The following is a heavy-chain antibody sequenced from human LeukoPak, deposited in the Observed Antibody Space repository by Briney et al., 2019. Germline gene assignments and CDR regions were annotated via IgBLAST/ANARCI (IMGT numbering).Heavy chain of an antibody. CDR3: ARGPWGRYCSSTSCPYYFDY. V-gene: IGHV1-2*02. CDR1: GYTFTSYG. J-gene: IGHJ4*02. D-gene: IGHD2-2*01. Sequence: ASVKVSCKASGYTFTSYGISWVRQAPGQGLEWMGWINPNSGGTNYAQKFQGRVTMTRDTSISTAYMELSRLRSDDTAVYYCARGPWGRYCSSTSCPYYFDYWGQGTLVTVSS. CDR2: INPNSGGT.